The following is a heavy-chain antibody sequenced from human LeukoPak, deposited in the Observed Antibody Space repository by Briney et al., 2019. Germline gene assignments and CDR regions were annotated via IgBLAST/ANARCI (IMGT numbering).Heavy chain of an antibody. CDR3: AKDPWEQYYFDY. J-gene: IGHJ4*02. V-gene: IGHV3-30*02. CDR1: GFTFSSYG. Sequence: PGGSLRLSCAASGFTFSSYGMHWVRQAPGKGLEWVAFIRYDGSNKYYADSVKGRFTISRDNSKNTLYLQMNSLRAEDTAVYYCAKDPWEQYYFDYWGQGTLVTVSS. D-gene: IGHD1/OR15-1a*01. CDR2: IRYDGSNK.